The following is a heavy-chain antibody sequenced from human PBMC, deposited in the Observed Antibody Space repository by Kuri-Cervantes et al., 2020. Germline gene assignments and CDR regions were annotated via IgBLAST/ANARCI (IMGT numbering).Heavy chain of an antibody. CDR2: XXYIXXT. CDR1: GGSISRADYY. Sequence: SETLSXXCPXSGGSISRADYYWSWIRQHPGXGLGXFWHXXYIXXTYSNPSLKRRITXTVDTSXXKFSLKLSSVTTADXAVYYXASLIAGAGXXNWFDPWGQGTLVTVSS. V-gene: IGHV4-31*03. CDR3: ASLIAGAGXXNWFDP. D-gene: IGHD6-19*01. J-gene: IGHJ5*01.